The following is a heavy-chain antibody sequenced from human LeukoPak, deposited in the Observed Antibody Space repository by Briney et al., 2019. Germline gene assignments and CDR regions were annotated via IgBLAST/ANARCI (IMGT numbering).Heavy chain of an antibody. V-gene: IGHV3-21*01. J-gene: IGHJ4*02. Sequence: GGSLRLSCGASGFTFSSYSMNWVRQAPGKGLEWVSSISSSSSYIYYADSVKGRFTISRDNAKNSLYLQMNSLRAEDTAVYYCARDRRTYYYDSSGYYPDYFDYWGQGTLVTVSS. CDR3: ARDRRTYYYDSSGYYPDYFDY. D-gene: IGHD3-22*01. CDR2: ISSSSSYI. CDR1: GFTFSSYS.